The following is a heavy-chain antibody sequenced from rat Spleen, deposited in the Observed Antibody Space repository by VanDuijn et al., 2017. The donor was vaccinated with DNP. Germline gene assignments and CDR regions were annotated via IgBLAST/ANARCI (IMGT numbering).Heavy chain of an antibody. CDR3: ARWTRYFDY. D-gene: IGHD1-4*01. V-gene: IGHV3-1*01. CDR2: ISYSGST. Sequence: EVQLQESGPGLVKPSQSLSLTCSVTGYSITSNYWGWIRKFPGDKMEWIGYISYSGSTNYNPSLESRISITRDTSKNQFFLQLKSVTPEDTATYYCARWTRYFDYWGQGVMVTVSS. CDR1: GYSITSNY. J-gene: IGHJ2*01.